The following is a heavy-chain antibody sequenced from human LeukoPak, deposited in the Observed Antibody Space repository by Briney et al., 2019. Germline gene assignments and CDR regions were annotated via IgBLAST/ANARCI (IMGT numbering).Heavy chain of an antibody. J-gene: IGHJ4*02. CDR1: GYTFTSYG. V-gene: IGHV1-18*01. CDR3: ASSFGSSSWYYFDY. Sequence: ASVKVSFKASGYTFTSYGISWVRQAPGQGLEWMGWISAYNGNTNYAQKLQGRVTMTTDTSTSTAYMELRSLRSDDTAVYYCASSFGSSSWYYFDYWGQGTLVTVSS. D-gene: IGHD6-13*01. CDR2: ISAYNGNT.